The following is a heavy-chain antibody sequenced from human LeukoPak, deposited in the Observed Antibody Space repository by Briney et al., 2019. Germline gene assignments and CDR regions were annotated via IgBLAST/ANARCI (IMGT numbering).Heavy chain of an antibody. J-gene: IGHJ4*02. D-gene: IGHD6-13*01. Sequence: GGSLRLSCAASGFTFSTFAMLWVRQPRGKGLEWVSSIFPSGGEIHYADSVRGRFTISRDNSKSTLSLQMNSLRAEDTAIYYCATTGYSSRNYWGQGTLVTVSS. CDR3: ATTGYSSRNY. CDR2: IFPSGGEI. V-gene: IGHV3-23*01. CDR1: GFTFSTFA.